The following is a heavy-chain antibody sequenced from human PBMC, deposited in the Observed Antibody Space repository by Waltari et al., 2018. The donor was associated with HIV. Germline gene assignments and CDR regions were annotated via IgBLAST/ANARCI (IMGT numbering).Heavy chain of an antibody. Sequence: EVQLVESGGVVVQPGGSLRRSCAASGFTLEDYAMHWVRQAPGKGLEWVSLISWDGGSTYYADSVKGRFTISRDNSKNSLYLQMNSLRAEDTALYYCSTYGDSEAFDIWGQGTMVTVSS. CDR3: STYGDSEAFDI. V-gene: IGHV3-43D*03. D-gene: IGHD4-17*01. CDR2: ISWDGGST. J-gene: IGHJ3*02. CDR1: GFTLEDYA.